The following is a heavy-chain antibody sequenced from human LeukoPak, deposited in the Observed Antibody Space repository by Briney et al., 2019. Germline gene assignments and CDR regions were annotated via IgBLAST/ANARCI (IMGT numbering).Heavy chain of an antibody. D-gene: IGHD3-22*01. CDR3: ARVGSSGPRDAFDI. CDR2: INHSGST. CDR1: GGSFSDYY. V-gene: IGHV4-34*01. J-gene: IGHJ3*02. Sequence: SETLSLTCAVYGGSFSDYYWSWIRQPPGKGLEWIGEINHSGSTNYNPSLKSRVTISVDTSKNQFSLKLSSVTAADTAVYYCARVGSSGPRDAFDIWGQGTMVTVSS.